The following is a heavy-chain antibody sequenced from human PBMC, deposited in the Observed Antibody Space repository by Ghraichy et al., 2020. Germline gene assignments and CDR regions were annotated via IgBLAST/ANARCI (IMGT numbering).Heavy chain of an antibody. CDR3: ARSIAARFDP. V-gene: IGHV4-39*01. D-gene: IGHD6-6*01. Sequence: SQTLSLTCTVSGGSISSSSYYWGWIRQPPGKGLEWIGSIYYSGSTYYNPSLKSRVTISVDTSKNQFSLKLSSVTAADTAVYYCARSIAARFDPWGQGTLVTVSS. J-gene: IGHJ5*02. CDR2: IYYSGST. CDR1: GGSISSSSYY.